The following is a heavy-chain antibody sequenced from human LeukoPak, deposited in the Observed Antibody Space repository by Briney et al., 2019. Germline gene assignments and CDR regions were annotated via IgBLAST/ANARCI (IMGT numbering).Heavy chain of an antibody. Sequence: ASVKVSCKASGYTSASYGISWVRQAPGQGLEWMGWISAYNGNTNYAQKLQGRVTMTTDTSTSTAYMELRSLRSDDTAVYYCARDGRYSYGLDDAFDIWGQGTMVTVSS. CDR2: ISAYNGNT. D-gene: IGHD5-18*01. J-gene: IGHJ3*02. CDR1: GYTSASYG. CDR3: ARDGRYSYGLDDAFDI. V-gene: IGHV1-18*01.